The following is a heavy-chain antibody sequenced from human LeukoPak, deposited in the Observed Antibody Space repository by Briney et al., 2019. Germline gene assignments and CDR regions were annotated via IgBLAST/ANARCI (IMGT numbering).Heavy chain of an antibody. CDR1: GGLISRIEYY. D-gene: IGHD1-26*01. CDR2: IYHTGTT. V-gene: IGHV4-30-4*01. CDR3: ASVSVWELATHPGGSFDY. Sequence: SETLSLTCTVSGGLISRIEYYWGWVRQSPVRGLEWLGHIYHTGTTLYSPHLNNRLTLSVDSSKNQFSLTLNSVTPADTAVYYCASVSVWELATHPGGSFDYWGRGILVTVSS. J-gene: IGHJ4*02.